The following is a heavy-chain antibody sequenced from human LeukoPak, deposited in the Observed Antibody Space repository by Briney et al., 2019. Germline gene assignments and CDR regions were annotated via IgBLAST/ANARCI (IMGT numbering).Heavy chain of an antibody. J-gene: IGHJ4*02. CDR2: ISSSRNTI. D-gene: IGHD6-6*01. CDR1: GFTFSSYS. Sequence: GGSLRLSCEASGFTFSSYSMNWVRQAPGEGLEWISYISSSRNTINYADSVKGRFTISRDNAKNSVFLQMRSLRVEDTALYYCARGNWVGPLVRRSYFDYWGQGILVTVSS. V-gene: IGHV3-48*01. CDR3: ARGNWVGPLVRRSYFDY.